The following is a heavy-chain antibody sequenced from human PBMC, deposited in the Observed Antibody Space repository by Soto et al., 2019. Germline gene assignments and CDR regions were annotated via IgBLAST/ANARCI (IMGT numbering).Heavy chain of an antibody. J-gene: IGHJ6*02. V-gene: IGHV4-4*02. Sequence: PSETLSLTCAVSGGSISSSNWWSWVRQPPGKGLEWIGEIYHSGSTNYNPSLKSRVTISVDKSKNQFSLKLSSVTAADTAVYYCARANSGWRYYGMDVWGQGTTVTVSS. CDR2: IYHSGST. D-gene: IGHD6-19*01. CDR3: ARANSGWRYYGMDV. CDR1: GGSISSSNW.